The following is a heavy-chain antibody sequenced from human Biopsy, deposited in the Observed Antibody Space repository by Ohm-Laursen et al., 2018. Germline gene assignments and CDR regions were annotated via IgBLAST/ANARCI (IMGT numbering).Heavy chain of an antibody. V-gene: IGHV1-46*02. CDR1: GGNFNTYD. J-gene: IGHJ4*02. Sequence: GSSVKVSCKASGGNFNTYDITWVRLAPGQGLEWMGIINPGGNSTAYTQNFQGRVTMTWDTSTTTVYMELSSLRSEDTAVYYCVLASFDYWGQGTLVTVPS. CDR3: VLASFDY. CDR2: INPGGNST.